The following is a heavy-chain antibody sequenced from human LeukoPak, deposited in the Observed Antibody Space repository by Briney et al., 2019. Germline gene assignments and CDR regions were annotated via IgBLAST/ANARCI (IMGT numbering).Heavy chain of an antibody. CDR3: ARGYCSNTSCYDWFDP. D-gene: IGHD2-2*01. Sequence: GASVKVSCKASGYTFTGYYMHWVRQAPGQGLEWMGWINPNSGGTNYAQKFQGRVTMTRDTSISTAYMELSRLRSDDTAVYYCARGYCSNTSCYDWFDPWGQGTLVTVSS. V-gene: IGHV1-2*02. J-gene: IGHJ5*02. CDR2: INPNSGGT. CDR1: GYTFTGYY.